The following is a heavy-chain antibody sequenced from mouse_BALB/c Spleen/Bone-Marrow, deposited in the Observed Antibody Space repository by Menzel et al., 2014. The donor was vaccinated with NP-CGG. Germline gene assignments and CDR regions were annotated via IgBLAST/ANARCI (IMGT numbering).Heavy chain of an antibody. V-gene: IGHV5-12-1*01. CDR1: GFAFSSYD. Sequence: EVKVVESGGGLVKPGGSLKLSCAASGFAFSSYDMSWVRQTPEKRLEWVAYISSGGGSTYYPDTVKGRFTTSRDNAKNPLYLQMSSLKSEDTAMYYSARTTPYAMDYWGQGTPVTVSS. J-gene: IGHJ4*01. D-gene: IGHD5-5*01. CDR3: ARTTPYAMDY. CDR2: ISSGGGST.